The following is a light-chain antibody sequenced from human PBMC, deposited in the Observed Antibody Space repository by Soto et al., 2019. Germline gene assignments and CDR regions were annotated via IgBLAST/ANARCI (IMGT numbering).Light chain of an antibody. CDR3: TSYTSSNSLYV. V-gene: IGLV2-14*03. J-gene: IGLJ1*01. CDR1: SSDVGGYNY. Sequence: QLVLTQPASVSGSPGQSITISCTGTSSDVGGYNYVSWYQQLPGKAPKLIIYDVNNRPSGVSNRFSASKSANAASLTISGLQAEDEADYYCTSYTSSNSLYVFGTGTKLTVL. CDR2: DVN.